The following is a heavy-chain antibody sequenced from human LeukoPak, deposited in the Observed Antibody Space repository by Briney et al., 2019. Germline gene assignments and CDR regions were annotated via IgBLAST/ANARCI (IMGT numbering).Heavy chain of an antibody. D-gene: IGHD6-19*01. CDR3: ARRDSSGWYYFDY. V-gene: IGHV1-3*01. J-gene: IGHJ4*02. Sequence: KFQGRVTFTRDTSASTAYMELSSLRSEDTAVYYCARRDSSGWYYFDYWGQGTLVTVSS.